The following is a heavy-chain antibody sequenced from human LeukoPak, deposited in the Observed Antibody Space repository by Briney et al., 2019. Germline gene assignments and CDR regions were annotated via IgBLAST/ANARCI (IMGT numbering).Heavy chain of an antibody. J-gene: IGHJ3*02. Sequence: SETLSLTCAVSSGSISSSSYWWGWIRQPPGKGLEWIGSIYYSGSTSYNPSFQSRLTISVDMSKNDFSLKVSSVTAADTAVYYCARARNDAFDIWGQGTMVTVSS. CDR2: IYYSGST. CDR1: SGSISSSSYW. CDR3: ARARNDAFDI. V-gene: IGHV4-39*07.